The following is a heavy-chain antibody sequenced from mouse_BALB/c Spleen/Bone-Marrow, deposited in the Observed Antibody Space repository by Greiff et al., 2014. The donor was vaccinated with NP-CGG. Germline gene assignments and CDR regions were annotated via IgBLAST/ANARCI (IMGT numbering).Heavy chain of an antibody. CDR1: GYTFTSYV. CDR3: ARKVWYYAMDY. J-gene: IGHJ4*01. Sequence: EVQLQQSGPELVKPGASVKMSCKASGYTFTSYVMHWVKQKPGQGLEWIGYINPYNDGTKYSEKFKGKATLTSDKSSSTAYMELSSLTSEDSAVYYGARKVWYYAMDYWGQGTSVTASS. V-gene: IGHV1-14*01. CDR2: INPYNDGT. D-gene: IGHD2-10*02.